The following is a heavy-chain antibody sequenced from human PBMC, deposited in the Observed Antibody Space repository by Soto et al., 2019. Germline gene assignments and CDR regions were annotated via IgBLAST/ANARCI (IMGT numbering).Heavy chain of an antibody. CDR1: GDSVPSDSAS. D-gene: IGHD6-25*01. J-gene: IGHJ3*01. V-gene: IGHV6-1*01. CDR2: TYYRSKWYK. Sequence: SQTLSLTCAISGDSVPSDSASWNWIRQSPSRGLEWLGRTYYRSKWYKDYAESVKSRITINPDTSKNQFSLQLNSVTPEDTAVYYCARSSLYPPGFRLHFAVWGQGTLVTVSS. CDR3: ARSSLYPPGFRLHFAV.